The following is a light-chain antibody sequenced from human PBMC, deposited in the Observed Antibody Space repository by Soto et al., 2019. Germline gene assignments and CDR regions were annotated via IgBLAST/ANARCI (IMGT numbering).Light chain of an antibody. Sequence: EIVLTQSPGTLSLSPGERATLSCRASQFVSSNSLAWYQQKRGQAPRLLIHDASSRATGIPDRFSGSGSGTDFTLTISRLEPEDFAVYYCQHRSNWPLTFGGGTTLEIK. V-gene: IGKV3D-20*02. CDR1: QFVSSNS. CDR3: QHRSNWPLT. J-gene: IGKJ4*01. CDR2: DAS.